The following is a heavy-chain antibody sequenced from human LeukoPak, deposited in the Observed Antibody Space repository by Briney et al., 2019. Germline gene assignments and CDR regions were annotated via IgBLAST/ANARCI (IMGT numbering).Heavy chain of an antibody. Sequence: SETLSLNCTVSGGSISNYYWSWIRQPPGKGLEWIGYIYYSGSTNCNPSLKSRVTISLDTSKKKFSLKLNSVTAADTAVYYCARGTYYYDSGGFEFDYWGQGTLVTVSS. D-gene: IGHD3-22*01. J-gene: IGHJ4*02. CDR1: GGSISNYY. V-gene: IGHV4-59*01. CDR2: IYYSGST. CDR3: ARGTYYYDSGGFEFDY.